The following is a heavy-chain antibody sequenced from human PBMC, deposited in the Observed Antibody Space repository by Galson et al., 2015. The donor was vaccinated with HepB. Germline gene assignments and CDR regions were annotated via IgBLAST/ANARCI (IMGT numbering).Heavy chain of an antibody. V-gene: IGHV2-26*01. CDR2: IFSNDEK. D-gene: IGHD3-10*01. J-gene: IGHJ6*02. Sequence: PALVKPTQTLTLTCTVSGFSLSNARMGVSWIRQPPGKALEWLAHIFSNDEKSYSTSLKSRLTISKDTSKSQVVLTMTNMDPVDTATYYCARIKHGGFGELFPSLSYYYGMDVWGQGTTVTVSS. CDR3: ARIKHGGFGELFPSLSYYYGMDV. CDR1: GFSLSNARMG.